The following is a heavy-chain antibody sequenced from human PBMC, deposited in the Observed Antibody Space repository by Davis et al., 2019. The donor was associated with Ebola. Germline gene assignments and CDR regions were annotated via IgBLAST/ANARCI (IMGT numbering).Heavy chain of an antibody. CDR3: ARVPLGYDFWSGPMDV. Sequence: GESLKISCAASGFTFSSYSMNWVRQAPGKGLEWVSSISSSSSYIYYADSVKGRFTISRDNAKNSLYLQMNSLRAEDTAVYYCARVPLGYDFWSGPMDVWGKGTTVTVSS. CDR1: GFTFSSYS. CDR2: ISSSSSYI. D-gene: IGHD3-3*01. V-gene: IGHV3-21*01. J-gene: IGHJ6*04.